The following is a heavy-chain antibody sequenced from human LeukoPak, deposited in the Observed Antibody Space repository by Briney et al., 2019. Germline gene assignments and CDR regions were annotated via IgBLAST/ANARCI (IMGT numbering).Heavy chain of an antibody. CDR2: ISGIGDNA. V-gene: IGHV3-23*01. Sequence: PPGGSLRLSCAASGFTFSSSAMSWVRQAPGKGLEWVSVISGIGDNAHYSDSVKGRFTISRDNSKNTLYLQMNSLRVRDTAVYYCARDPSGSSSWVRFDYWGQGTLVTVSS. CDR3: ARDPSGSSSWVRFDY. CDR1: GFTFSSSA. J-gene: IGHJ4*02. D-gene: IGHD6-13*01.